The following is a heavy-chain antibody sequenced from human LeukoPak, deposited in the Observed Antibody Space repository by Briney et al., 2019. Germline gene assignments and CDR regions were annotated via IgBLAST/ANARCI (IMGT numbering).Heavy chain of an antibody. CDR2: INPSGGST. Sequence: GASVKVSCKASGYTFTSYYTHWVRQAPGQGLEWMGIINPSGGSTSYAQKFQGRVTMTRDMSTSTVYMELSSLRSEDTAVYYCAREKQWLNALDYWGQGTLVTVSS. D-gene: IGHD6-19*01. CDR1: GYTFTSYY. J-gene: IGHJ4*02. CDR3: AREKQWLNALDY. V-gene: IGHV1-46*01.